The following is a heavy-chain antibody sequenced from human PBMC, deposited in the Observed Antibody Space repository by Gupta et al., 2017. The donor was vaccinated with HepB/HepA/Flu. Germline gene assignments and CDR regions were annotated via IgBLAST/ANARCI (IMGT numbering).Heavy chain of an antibody. Sequence: QVQLVESGGGVVQPGTSLRPSCAASGFTFNTYGMHWVRQTPGRGLEWVATVSYDGTDRYYADSVRGRFTISRDNSKRMLYLQINSARVEDTAVYYCAKGEVWHSTTGCYDYWGQGILVTVSS. J-gene: IGHJ4*02. D-gene: IGHD2/OR15-2a*01. V-gene: IGHV3-30*18. CDR1: GFTFNTYG. CDR3: AKGEVWHSTTGCYDY. CDR2: VSYDGTDR.